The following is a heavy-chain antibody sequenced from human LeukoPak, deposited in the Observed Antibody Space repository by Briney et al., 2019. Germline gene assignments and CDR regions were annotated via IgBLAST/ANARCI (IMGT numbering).Heavy chain of an antibody. V-gene: IGHV4-59*01. Sequence: SSETLSLTCTVSGGSISSYYWSWIRQPPGKGLEWIGYINYSGSTNYNPSLKSRVTISVDTSKNQFSLKLSSVTAADTAVYYCARVMGYYYGSGMGSGMDVWGQGTTVTVSS. D-gene: IGHD3-10*01. CDR1: GGSISSYY. J-gene: IGHJ6*02. CDR3: ARVMGYYYGSGMGSGMDV. CDR2: INYSGST.